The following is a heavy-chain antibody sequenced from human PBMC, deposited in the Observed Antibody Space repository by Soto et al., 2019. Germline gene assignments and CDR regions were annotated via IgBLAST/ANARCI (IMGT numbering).Heavy chain of an antibody. CDR1: GFTFSSYS. CDR2: ISSSSSTI. J-gene: IGHJ6*02. Sequence: GGSLRLSCAASGFTFSSYSMNWVRQAPGKGLEWVSYISSSSSTIYYADSVKGRFTISRDNAKNSLYLQMNSLRDEDTAVYYCARDRIFGVVRGDYYYGMDVWGQGTTVTVSS. V-gene: IGHV3-48*02. CDR3: ARDRIFGVVRGDYYYGMDV. D-gene: IGHD3-3*01.